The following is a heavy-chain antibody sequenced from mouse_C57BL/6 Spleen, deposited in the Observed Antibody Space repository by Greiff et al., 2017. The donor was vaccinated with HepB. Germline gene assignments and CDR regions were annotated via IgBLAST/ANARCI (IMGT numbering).Heavy chain of an antibody. CDR3: ASLLGTWFAY. V-gene: IGHV3-6*01. Sequence: EVKLMESGPGLVKPSQSLSLTCSVTGYSITSGYYWNWIRQFPGNKLEWMGYISYDGSNNYNPSLKNRISITRDTSKNQFFLKLNSVTTEDTATYYCASLLGTWFAYWGQGTLVTVSA. J-gene: IGHJ3*01. D-gene: IGHD3-3*01. CDR2: ISYDGSN. CDR1: GYSITSGYY.